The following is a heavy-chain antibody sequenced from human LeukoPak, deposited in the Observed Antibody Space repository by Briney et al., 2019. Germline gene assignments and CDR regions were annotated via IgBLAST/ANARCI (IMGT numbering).Heavy chain of an antibody. V-gene: IGHV4-4*07. CDR1: GGSISNYY. D-gene: IGHD3-10*01. J-gene: IGHJ4*02. Sequence: SETLSLTCTVSGGSISNYYWSWIRQPAGKGLEWMGRLHTSGSYTYYKSSLKSRLTMSLDTSTRQFSLKLTSVTAADTAVYYCAGGYGSGSYSSWGQGTLSSSPQ. CDR3: AGGYGSGSYSS. CDR2: LHTSGSYT.